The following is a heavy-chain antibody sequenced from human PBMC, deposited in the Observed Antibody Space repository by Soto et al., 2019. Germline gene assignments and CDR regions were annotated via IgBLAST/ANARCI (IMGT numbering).Heavy chain of an antibody. Sequence: SETLSLTCAVYGGSFSGYCWSWIRQPPGKGLEWIGEINHSGSTNYNPSLKSRVTISVDTSKNQFSLKLSSVTAADTAVYYCARGSVFSGSTWFDPWGQGTLVTVSS. V-gene: IGHV4-34*01. CDR2: INHSGST. CDR1: GGSFSGYC. D-gene: IGHD6-19*01. CDR3: ARGSVFSGSTWFDP. J-gene: IGHJ5*02.